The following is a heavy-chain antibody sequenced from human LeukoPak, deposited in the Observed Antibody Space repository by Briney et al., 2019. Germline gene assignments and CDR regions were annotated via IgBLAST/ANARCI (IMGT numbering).Heavy chain of an antibody. CDR1: GGSISSNNW. Sequence: PSGTLSLTCAVSGGSISSNNWWGWVRQPPGKGLEWIGEIYHSGSTNYNPSLKSRVTISVDKSKNQFSLKLSSVTAADTAVYYCAREGYRAGYYYGMDVWGQGTTVTVSS. J-gene: IGHJ6*02. D-gene: IGHD2-2*01. CDR3: AREGYRAGYYYGMDV. CDR2: IYHSGST. V-gene: IGHV4-4*02.